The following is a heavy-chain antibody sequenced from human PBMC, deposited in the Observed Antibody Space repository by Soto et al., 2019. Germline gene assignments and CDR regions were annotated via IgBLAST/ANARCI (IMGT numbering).Heavy chain of an antibody. D-gene: IGHD2-2*01. J-gene: IGHJ5*02. CDR3: TRAPYCSSTSCDWFDP. CDR1: GFTFGDYA. CDR2: IRSKAYGGTT. Sequence: PGGSLRLSCTASGFTFGDYAMSWFRQAPGKGLEWVGFIRSKAYGGTTEYAASVKGRFTISRDDSKSIAYLQMNSLKTEDTAVYYCTRAPYCSSTSCDWFDPWGQGTLVTVPS. V-gene: IGHV3-49*03.